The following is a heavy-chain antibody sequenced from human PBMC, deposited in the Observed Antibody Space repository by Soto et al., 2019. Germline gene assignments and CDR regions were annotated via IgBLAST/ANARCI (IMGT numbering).Heavy chain of an antibody. D-gene: IGHD5-12*01. V-gene: IGHV1-8*01. CDR3: VRGLEWLRNY. CDR1: GYTFTTYD. J-gene: IGHJ4*02. CDR2: MNPNSGDT. Sequence: QVQLVQSGAEVKKPGASVKVSCKATGYTFTTYDINWVRQATGQGLEWTGWMNPNSGDTGYAQKFQGRVTMTRDTSTSTAYMELSTLTSEDTAVYYCVRGLEWLRNYWGQGTLVTVSS.